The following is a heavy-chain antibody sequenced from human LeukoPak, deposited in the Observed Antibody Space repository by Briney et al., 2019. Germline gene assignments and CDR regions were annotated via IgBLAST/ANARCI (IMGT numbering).Heavy chain of an antibody. V-gene: IGHV4-59*01. J-gene: IGHJ5*02. D-gene: IGHD1-26*01. CDR1: GFTFSSYP. CDR3: ARDSGKVGATTWFDP. Sequence: PGGSLRLSCAASGFTFSSYPMNWVRQAPGKGLEWIGFVYHSGHTNYNPSLNSRAIISLDTSKNQLSLKLSSVTAADTAVYFCARDSGKVGATTWFDPWGQGTLVTVSS. CDR2: VYHSGHT.